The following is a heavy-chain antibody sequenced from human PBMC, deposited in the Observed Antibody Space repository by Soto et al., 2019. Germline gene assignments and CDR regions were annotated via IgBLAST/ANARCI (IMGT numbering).Heavy chain of an antibody. D-gene: IGHD3-9*01. Sequence: GGSLRLSCAASGFTVSSNYMSWVRQAPGKGLEWVSVIYSGGSTYYADSVKGRFTISRDNSKNTLYLQMNSLRAEDTAVYYCAGSLPSLNGYFYYYGMDVWGQGTTVTVSS. CDR1: GFTVSSNY. J-gene: IGHJ6*02. V-gene: IGHV3-53*01. CDR3: AGSLPSLNGYFYYYGMDV. CDR2: IYSGGST.